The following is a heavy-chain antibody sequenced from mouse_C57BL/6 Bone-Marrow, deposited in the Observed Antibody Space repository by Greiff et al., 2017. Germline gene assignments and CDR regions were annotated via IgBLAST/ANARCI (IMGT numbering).Heavy chain of an antibody. V-gene: IGHV2-2*01. D-gene: IGHD2-3*01. J-gene: IGHJ1*03. CDR1: GFSLTSYG. Sequence: QVQLKQSGPGLVQPSQSLSITCTVSGFSLTSYGVHWVRPSPGTGLEWLGVIWSGGSTDYNAAFISRLSISKDNSKSQVFFKMNSLQADDTAIYYCARGWLLWYFDVWGTGTTVTVSS. CDR2: IWSGGST. CDR3: ARGWLLWYFDV.